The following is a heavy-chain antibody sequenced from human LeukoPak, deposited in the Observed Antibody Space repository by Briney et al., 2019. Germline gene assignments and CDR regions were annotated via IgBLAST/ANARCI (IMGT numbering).Heavy chain of an antibody. V-gene: IGHV1-18*01. CDR2: ISAYNGNT. D-gene: IGHD3-22*01. CDR3: ARVLISRNRAGQYKYYYDSSGTGAFDI. CDR1: GYTFTSYG. J-gene: IGHJ3*02. Sequence: GASVKVSCKASGYTFTSYGISWVRQVPGQGLEWTGWISAYNGNTNYAQKLQGRVTMTTDTSTSTAYMELRSLRSDDTAVYYCARVLISRNRAGQYKYYYDSSGTGAFDIWGQGTMVTVSS.